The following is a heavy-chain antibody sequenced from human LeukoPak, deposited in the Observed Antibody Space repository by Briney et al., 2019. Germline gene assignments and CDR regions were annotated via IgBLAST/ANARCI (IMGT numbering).Heavy chain of an antibody. V-gene: IGHV3-23*01. CDR2: ISGSGGST. CDR1: GFTFTSYA. Sequence: GGSLRLSCAASGFTFTSYAMSWVRQAPGKGLEWVSAISGSGGSTYSADSVQGRFTIPRDNSKNTLYLQMNSLRAEDTAVYYCAKRALIVDVITTPFDSWGQGTLVTVSS. CDR3: AKRALIVDVITTPFDS. D-gene: IGHD3-22*01. J-gene: IGHJ4*02.